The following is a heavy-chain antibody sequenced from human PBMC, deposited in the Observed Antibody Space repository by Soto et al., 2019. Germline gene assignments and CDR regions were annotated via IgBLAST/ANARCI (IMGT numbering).Heavy chain of an antibody. CDR3: ARVYDYGDYLDWFAKFAY. J-gene: IGHJ4*02. Sequence: GGSLKDSCKASRYTFTRYANRWVRQAPGHGREGMGWISAYKGNTNYAQKIQGRVTMTTDTSTSTAYMEMRSLRSDDTAVYYCARVYDYGDYLDWFAKFAYWGQGTLVTSPQ. D-gene: IGHD4-17*01. CDR1: RYTFTRYA. V-gene: IGHV1-18*04. CDR2: ISAYKGNT.